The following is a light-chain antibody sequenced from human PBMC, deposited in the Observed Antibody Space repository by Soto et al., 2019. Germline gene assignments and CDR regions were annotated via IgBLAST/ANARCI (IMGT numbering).Light chain of an antibody. J-gene: IGLJ3*02. CDR1: NNDVGGYNY. CDR3: SSDTSSYTWI. CDR2: GVT. Sequence: QSVLTQPASVSGSPGQSITISCSGTNNDVGGYNYVSWYQQHPGKAPKLLIYGVTDRPSGVSSRFAGSKSGNAASLTISGLQAEDEGDYYCSSDTSSYTWIFGGGTQLTVL. V-gene: IGLV2-14*03.